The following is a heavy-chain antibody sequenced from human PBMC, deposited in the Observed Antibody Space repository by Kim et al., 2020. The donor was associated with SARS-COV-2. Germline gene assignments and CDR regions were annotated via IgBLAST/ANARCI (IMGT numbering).Heavy chain of an antibody. CDR2: IYAGGDT. J-gene: IGHJ2*01. Sequence: GGSLRLSCAASEFTFTDNYMNWVRQAPGKGLEWVSVIYAGGDTYYADSVKGRFTISRDRSKNSLYLQMNNLRAEDTAVYYCAREGQSYHGSHFDLWGRGTLVTVSS. D-gene: IGHD3-10*01. V-gene: IGHV3-53*01. CDR3: AREGQSYHGSHFDL. CDR1: EFTFTDNY.